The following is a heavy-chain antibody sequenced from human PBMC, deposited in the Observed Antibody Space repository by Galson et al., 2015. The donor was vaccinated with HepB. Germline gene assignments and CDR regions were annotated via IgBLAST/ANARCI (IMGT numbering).Heavy chain of an antibody. Sequence: SLRLSCAASGFTFSKYGMHWVRQAPGKGLEWVAAIWYDGSNKFYADSVQGRFIISRDNSKSTLYLQMNSLRAEDTALYYCARDWGGVAPDHGDDYWGQGTLVTVSS. V-gene: IGHV3-33*01. CDR3: ARDWGGVAPDHGDDY. CDR1: GFTFSKYG. J-gene: IGHJ4*02. D-gene: IGHD3-16*01. CDR2: IWYDGSNK.